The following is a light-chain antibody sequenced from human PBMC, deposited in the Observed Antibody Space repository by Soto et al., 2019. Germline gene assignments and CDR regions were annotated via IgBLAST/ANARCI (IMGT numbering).Light chain of an antibody. V-gene: IGLV2-8*01. Sequence: QSVLTEALCASGTPGQSVTISCTGTKSDIGVYDFVSWYQHHPGKAPRLIIYEVVQRPSGVPDRFSGSKSGNTASLTVSGLQAADEADYFCKSYAGSNTYAFGSGTKVTVL. CDR1: KSDIGVYDF. CDR2: EVV. J-gene: IGLJ1*01. CDR3: KSYAGSNTYA.